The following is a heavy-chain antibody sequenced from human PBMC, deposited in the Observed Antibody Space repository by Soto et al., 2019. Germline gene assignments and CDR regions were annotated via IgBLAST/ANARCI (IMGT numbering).Heavy chain of an antibody. CDR1: GFTFSSYS. V-gene: IGHV3-21*01. CDR3: ARGPSIPAAPDY. J-gene: IGHJ4*02. Sequence: GGSLRLSCAASGFTFSSYSMNWVRQAPGKGLEWVSSISSSSSYIYYADSVKGRFTISRDNAKNSLYLQMNSLRAEDTAVYYCARGPSIPAAPDYWGQGTLVTVSS. CDR2: ISSSSSYI. D-gene: IGHD2-2*01.